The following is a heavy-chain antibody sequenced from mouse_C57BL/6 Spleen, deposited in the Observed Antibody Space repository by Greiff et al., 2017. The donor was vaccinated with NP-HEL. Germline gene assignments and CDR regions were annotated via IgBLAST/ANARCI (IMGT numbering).Heavy chain of an antibody. Sequence: QVQLQQPGAELVKPGASVKMSCKASGYTFTSYWITWVKQRPGQGLEWIGDIYPGSGSTNYNEKFKSKATLTVDTSSSTAYMQLSSLTSEDSAVYYCAILSTMVTDFDYWGQGTTLTVSS. D-gene: IGHD2-2*01. J-gene: IGHJ2*01. V-gene: IGHV1-55*01. CDR1: GYTFTSYW. CDR2: IYPGSGST. CDR3: AILSTMVTDFDY.